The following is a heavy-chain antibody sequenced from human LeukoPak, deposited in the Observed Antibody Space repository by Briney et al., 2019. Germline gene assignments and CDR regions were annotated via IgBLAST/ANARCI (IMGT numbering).Heavy chain of an antibody. V-gene: IGHV1-69*06. J-gene: IGHJ4*02. Sequence: GASVKVSCKASGGTFSSYAISWARQAPGQGLEWMGGIIPIFGTANYAQKFQGRVTITADKSTSTAYMELSSLRSEDTAVYYCAASGTVTTLGPYYFDYWGQGTLVTVSS. CDR3: AASGTVTTLGPYYFDY. CDR2: IIPIFGTA. CDR1: GGTFSSYA. D-gene: IGHD4-17*01.